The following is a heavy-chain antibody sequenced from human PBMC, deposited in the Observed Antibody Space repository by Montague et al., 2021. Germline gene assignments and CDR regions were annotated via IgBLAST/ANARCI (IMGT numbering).Heavy chain of an antibody. V-gene: IGHV4-39*01. CDR2: VYYRGST. J-gene: IGHJ4*02. Sequence: SETLSLTCAVSGGSTTTSNYYWGWIRQPLGKGLEWIGSVYYRGSTYYNPSLESRVTIFIDTSKKKFSLKLTSVTAADTAVYFCARQTVVSPHFDYWGQGTRVTASS. D-gene: IGHD4-23*01. CDR1: GGSTTTSNYY. CDR3: ARQTVVSPHFDY.